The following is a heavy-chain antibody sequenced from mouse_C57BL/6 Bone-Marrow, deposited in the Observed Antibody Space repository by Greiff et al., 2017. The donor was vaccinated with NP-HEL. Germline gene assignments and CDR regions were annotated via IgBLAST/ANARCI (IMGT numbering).Heavy chain of an antibody. D-gene: IGHD1-1*01. CDR1: GYTFTSYW. Sequence: QVQLQQPGAELVRPGTSVKLSCKASGYTFTSYWMHWVKQRPGQGLEWIGVIDPSDSYTNYNQKFKGKATLTVDTSSSTAYMQLSSLTSEDSAVYYCARLAYYYGSDYWGQGTTLTVSS. CDR3: ARLAYYYGSDY. V-gene: IGHV1-59*01. J-gene: IGHJ2*01. CDR2: IDPSDSYT.